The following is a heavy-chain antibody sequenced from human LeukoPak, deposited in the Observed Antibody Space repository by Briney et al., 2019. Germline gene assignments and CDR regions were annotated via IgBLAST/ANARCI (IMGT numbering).Heavy chain of an antibody. Sequence: GGSLRLSCAASGFTFSSYWMSWVRQAPGKGLEWVANIKQDGSEKYYVDSVKGQFTISRDNAKNSLYLQMNSLRAEDTAVYYCARDPMVYAIYFDYWGQGTLVTVSS. J-gene: IGHJ4*02. CDR1: GFTFSSYW. CDR3: ARDPMVYAIYFDY. V-gene: IGHV3-7*01. CDR2: IKQDGSEK. D-gene: IGHD2-8*01.